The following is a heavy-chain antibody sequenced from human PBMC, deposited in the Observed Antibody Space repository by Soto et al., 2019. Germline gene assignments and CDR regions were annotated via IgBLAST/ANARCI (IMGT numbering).Heavy chain of an antibody. CDR3: ARDNNYYGMDV. V-gene: IGHV3-33*01. CDR2: IWYDGSNK. CDR1: GFTFSSYG. J-gene: IGHJ6*02. Sequence: GSLRLSCAASGFTFSSYGMHWVRQAPGKGLEWVAVIWYDGSNKYYADSVKGRFTISRDNSKNTLYLQMNSLRAEDTAVYYCARDNNYYGMDVWGQGTTVTVSS.